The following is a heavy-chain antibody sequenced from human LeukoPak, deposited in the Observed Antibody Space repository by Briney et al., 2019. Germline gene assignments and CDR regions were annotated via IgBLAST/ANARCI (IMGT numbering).Heavy chain of an antibody. D-gene: IGHD3-22*01. CDR3: AKPRYYDSSGYYNH. CDR1: CFTFSSYG. CDR2: ISAYNGNT. J-gene: IGHJ5*02. V-gene: IGHV1-18*01. Sequence: GSVEGFRKASCFTFSSYGISWVRQAPGQGLEWMGWISAYNGNTNYAQKLQGRVTMTTDTSTSTAYMELRSLRSDDTAVYYCAKPRYYDSSGYYNHWGQGTLVTVSS.